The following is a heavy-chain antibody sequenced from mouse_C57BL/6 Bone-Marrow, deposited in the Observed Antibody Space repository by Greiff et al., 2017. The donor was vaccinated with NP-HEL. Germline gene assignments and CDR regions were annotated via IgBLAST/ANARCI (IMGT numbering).Heavy chain of an antibody. Sequence: QVQLQQPGAELVMPGASVKLSCKASGYTFTSYWMHWVKQRPGQGLEWIGEIDPSDSYTNYNQKFKGKSTLTVDKSSSTAYMQLSSLTSEDSAVYCCARRDYGAWFAYWGQGTLVTVSA. CDR3: ARRDYGAWFAY. D-gene: IGHD2-4*01. V-gene: IGHV1-69*01. CDR2: IDPSDSYT. CDR1: GYTFTSYW. J-gene: IGHJ3*01.